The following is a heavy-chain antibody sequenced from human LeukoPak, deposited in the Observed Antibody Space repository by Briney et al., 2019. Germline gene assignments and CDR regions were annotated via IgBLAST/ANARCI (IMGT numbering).Heavy chain of an antibody. CDR2: AYYTGGT. V-gene: IGHV4-59*01. J-gene: IGHJ3*02. D-gene: IGHD3-22*01. Sequence: PSETLSLTCTVSGGSISGFFWSWIRQPPGKGLEWIGSAYYTGGTNYSRSLKSRVTISVVTSKNHFSLKVTSVTAADTAVYYCARVYDYDTSVSDAFDIWGRGTMVTVSS. CDR3: ARVYDYDTSVSDAFDI. CDR1: GGSISGFF.